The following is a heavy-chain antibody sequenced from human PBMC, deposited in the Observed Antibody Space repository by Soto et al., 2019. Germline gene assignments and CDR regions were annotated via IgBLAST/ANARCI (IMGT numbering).Heavy chain of an antibody. D-gene: IGHD3-22*01. CDR2: IHSDGITT. Sequence: GGSLRLSCAASGITLRNYGMEWVRQAQGKGLVWVSRIHSDGITTSYGDSVKGRFTISSDNAKSTVYLQMNSLGAEDTAVYYCARDAYDSSGVLDYWGQGTLVTVSS. CDR1: GITLRNYG. J-gene: IGHJ4*01. V-gene: IGHV3-74*01. CDR3: ARDAYDSSGVLDY.